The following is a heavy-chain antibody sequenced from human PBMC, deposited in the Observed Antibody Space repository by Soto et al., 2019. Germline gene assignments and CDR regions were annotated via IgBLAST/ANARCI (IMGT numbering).Heavy chain of an antibody. CDR3: ERDGGCRDGNSVGWNWFDP. D-gene: IGHD6-19*01. J-gene: IGHJ5*02. V-gene: IGHV3-33*01. Sequence: QVQLVEYGGGVVQPGRSLRLSCAASGLTFSSYGMHWGRQAPGKGLEWVAVIWYDGSNKYYADSDKGRFTISRDNPKNTLYLKMNSLRADDMDVYYCERDGGCRDGNSVGWNWFDPWGQGTMVTVSS. CDR2: IWYDGSNK. CDR1: GLTFSSYG.